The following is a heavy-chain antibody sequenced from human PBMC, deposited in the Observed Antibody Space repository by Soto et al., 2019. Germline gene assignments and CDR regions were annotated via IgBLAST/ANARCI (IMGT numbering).Heavy chain of an antibody. CDR2: ISGSGGST. J-gene: IGHJ4*02. D-gene: IGHD2-15*01. CDR1: GFTFSSYA. CDR3: AKDYCSGGSCYLDY. Sequence: GGSLRLSCAASGFTFSSYAMNWVRQAPGKGLEWVSAISGSGGSTYYADSVKGRFTISRDNSKNTLYLQMNSLRAEDTAVYYCAKDYCSGGSCYLDYWGQGTLVTVSS. V-gene: IGHV3-23*01.